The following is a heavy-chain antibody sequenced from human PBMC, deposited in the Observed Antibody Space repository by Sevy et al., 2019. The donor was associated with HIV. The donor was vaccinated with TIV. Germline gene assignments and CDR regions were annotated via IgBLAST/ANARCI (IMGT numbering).Heavy chain of an antibody. CDR3: AKMGSTTVTTSDAFDL. Sequence: GGSLRLSCAVSGFTFSDYYMSWIRQAPGKGLEWVSDISSGSTYTKYAYSVKGRFTISRDNSKNTLYLQMNSLRADDTAVYYCAKMGSTTVTTSDAFDLWGQGTMVTVSS. J-gene: IGHJ3*01. CDR1: GFTFSDYY. V-gene: IGHV3-11*06. D-gene: IGHD4-17*01. CDR2: ISSGSTYT.